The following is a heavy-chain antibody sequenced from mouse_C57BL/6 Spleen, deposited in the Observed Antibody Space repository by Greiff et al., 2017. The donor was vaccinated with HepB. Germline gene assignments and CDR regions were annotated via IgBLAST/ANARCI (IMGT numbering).Heavy chain of an antibody. CDR2: IDPSDSYT. V-gene: IGHV1-69*01. CDR3: ARSLTVYFDY. CDR1: GYTFNSYW. Sequence: VQLQQPGAELVMPGASVKLSCKASGYTFNSYWMHWVKQRPGQGLEWIGEIDPSDSYTNYNQKFKGKSTLTVDKSSSTAYMQLSSLTSEASAVYYCARSLTVYFDYWGQGTTHTVSS. J-gene: IGHJ2*01. D-gene: IGHD4-1*01.